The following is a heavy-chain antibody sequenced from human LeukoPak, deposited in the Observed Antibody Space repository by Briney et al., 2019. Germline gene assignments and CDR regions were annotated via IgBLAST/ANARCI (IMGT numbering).Heavy chain of an antibody. V-gene: IGHV3-33*06. Sequence: GRSLRLSCAASGFTYNRYGMQWVPQAPGGGLEGVAVIWCDGSNKYYADSVKGPFTISRDNSKNTLYLQMNSLRAEDTAVYYCTKDGVDTSYYYYYMDVWGKGTTVTVSS. CDR2: IWCDGSNK. D-gene: IGHD3-16*01. CDR3: TKDGVDTSYYYYYMDV. CDR1: GFTYNRYG. J-gene: IGHJ6*03.